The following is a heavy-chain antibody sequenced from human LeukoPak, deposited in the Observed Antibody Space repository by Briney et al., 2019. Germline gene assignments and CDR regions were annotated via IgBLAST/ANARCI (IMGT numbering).Heavy chain of an antibody. Sequence: SGGSLRLSCAASGFSFSNYAMSWVRQAPGKGLEWVSGISGNSGGRTYYADPVKGRFTISRDKSKNTLYLQMNSLRVEDTAVYYCAKSLEVIASWFDPWGQGTLVTVSS. CDR3: AKSLEVIASWFDP. CDR1: GFSFSNYA. CDR2: ISGNSGGRT. D-gene: IGHD2-15*01. J-gene: IGHJ5*02. V-gene: IGHV3-23*01.